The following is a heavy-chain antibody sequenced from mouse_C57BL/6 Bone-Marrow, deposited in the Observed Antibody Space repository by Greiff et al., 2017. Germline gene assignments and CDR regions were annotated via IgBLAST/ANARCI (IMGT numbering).Heavy chain of an antibody. J-gene: IGHJ4*01. CDR1: GISITTGNYR. D-gene: IGHD1-1*01. Sequence: EVKLVESGPGLVKPSQTVFLTCTVTGISITTGNYRWSWIRQFPGNKLEWIGYIYYSGTITYNPSLPSRTTITRDTPKNQFFLEMNSLTAEDTATYYCARDRYYGSSYGDAMDYWGQGTSVTVSS. CDR3: ARDRYYGSSYGDAMDY. CDR2: IYYSGTI. V-gene: IGHV3-5*01.